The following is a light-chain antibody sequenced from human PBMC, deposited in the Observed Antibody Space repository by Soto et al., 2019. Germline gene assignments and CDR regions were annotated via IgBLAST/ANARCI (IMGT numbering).Light chain of an antibody. CDR2: GVS. J-gene: IGKJ4*01. CDR1: RSIRTY. V-gene: IGKV3-15*01. CDR3: QQYSQWTLT. Sequence: VLTQSPATLSLSPGERATLSCRASRSIRTYLAWYQQKHGQAPRLXMYGVSTRETGIPARFGGSGSATEFTLTISSLQSEDFAVYYCQQYSQWTLTFGGGTKVDIK.